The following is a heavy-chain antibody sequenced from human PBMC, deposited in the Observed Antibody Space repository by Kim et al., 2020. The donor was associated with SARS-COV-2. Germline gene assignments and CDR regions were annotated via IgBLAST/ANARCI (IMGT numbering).Heavy chain of an antibody. Sequence: SETLSLTCAVYGGSFSGYYWSWIRQPPGKGLEWIGEINHSGSTNYNPSLKSRVTISVDTSKNQFSLKLSSVTAADTAVYYCARRGRRDGYNYGSYYFDYWGQGTLVTVSS. J-gene: IGHJ4*02. CDR3: ARRGRRDGYNYGSYYFDY. V-gene: IGHV4-34*01. CDR1: GGSFSGYY. D-gene: IGHD5-12*01. CDR2: INHSGST.